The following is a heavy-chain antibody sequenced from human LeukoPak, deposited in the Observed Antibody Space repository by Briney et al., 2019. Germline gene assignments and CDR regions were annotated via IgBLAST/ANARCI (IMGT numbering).Heavy chain of an antibody. CDR2: INGSGSNL. CDR1: GFTFSDSF. Sequence: GGSLRLSCAASGFTFSDSFMSWIRQAPGKGLEWLSYINGSGSNLYYADAVRGRFTISRDNAKNTLYLQMNSLRVEDTAVYYCARPSNYDSRLFDYWGQGTLVTVSS. D-gene: IGHD3-22*01. J-gene: IGHJ4*02. CDR3: ARPSNYDSRLFDY. V-gene: IGHV3-11*04.